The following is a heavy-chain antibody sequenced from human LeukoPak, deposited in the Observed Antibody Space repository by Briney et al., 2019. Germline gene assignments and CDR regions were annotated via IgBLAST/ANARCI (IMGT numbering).Heavy chain of an antibody. CDR3: ARGRVAGLPYYFDY. D-gene: IGHD6-19*01. CDR2: IYPGDSDT. V-gene: IGHV5-51*01. J-gene: IGHJ4*02. Sequence: GESLKISCKGSGYSFSSYWIGWVRQMPEKGLEWMGTIYPGDSDTRYIPSFQGQVTISADKSINTAYVQWSSPKASDTAMYYCARGRVAGLPYYFDYWGQGTLVTVSS. CDR1: GYSFSSYW.